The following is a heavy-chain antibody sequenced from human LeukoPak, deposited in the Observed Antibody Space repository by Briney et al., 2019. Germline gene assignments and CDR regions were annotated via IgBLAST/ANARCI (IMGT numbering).Heavy chain of an antibody. D-gene: IGHD3-22*01. V-gene: IGHV1-2*06. CDR2: INPKSGGT. Sequence: ASVKVSCKASGYTFTGYYVHWVRQAPGQGLEWMGRINPKSGGTNYAQEFQGRVTMTRDTSINTAYMELSRVRSDDTAVYYCAISTSPYVIEVWTNGPLDYWGQGTLVTVSS. CDR1: GYTFTGYY. J-gene: IGHJ4*02. CDR3: AISTSPYVIEVWTNGPLDY.